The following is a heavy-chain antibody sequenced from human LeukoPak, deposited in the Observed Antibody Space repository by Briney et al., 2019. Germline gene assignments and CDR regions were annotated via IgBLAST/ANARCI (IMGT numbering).Heavy chain of an antibody. V-gene: IGHV4-59*01. D-gene: IGHD4-11*01. CDR1: GGSISNYY. J-gene: IGHJ6*03. Sequence: PSETLSLTCTVSGGSISNYYWSWVRQPPGKGLEWIGYIYYTGSTNYSPSLKSRVTISVDVSKNQFSLKLTSVTAADTAVYYCARAKGNSNYPYYYMDVWGKGTTVTVSS. CDR3: ARAKGNSNYPYYYMDV. CDR2: IYYTGST.